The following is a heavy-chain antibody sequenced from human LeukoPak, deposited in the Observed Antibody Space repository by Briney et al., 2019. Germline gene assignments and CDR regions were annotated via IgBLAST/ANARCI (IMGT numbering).Heavy chain of an antibody. V-gene: IGHV1-46*01. CDR1: GYTFTSYY. CDR3: SGPLGSSGDYYYFDY. D-gene: IGHD3-22*01. J-gene: IGHJ4*02. Sequence: ASVKVSCKASGYTFTSYYMHWVRQAPGQGLEWMDIINPSGGSTSDAQKFQGRVTMTRDTSTNTGYIAHSSLRSGDHTVYYCSGPLGSSGDYYYFDYWGQGTLVTVSS. CDR2: INPSGGST.